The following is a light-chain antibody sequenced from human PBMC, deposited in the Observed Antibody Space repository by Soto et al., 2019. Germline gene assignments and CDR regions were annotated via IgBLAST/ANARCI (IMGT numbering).Light chain of an antibody. CDR3: CSYTNSSTLPYV. Sequence: QSVLTPPASVSGSPGQSTTISCTRPTSDIRAYDCVSWHQHPPHSAPSLLIYEATTRPYGVSQRSSAFTSGNTASPTVSEVQTEVEADYCCCSYTNSSTLPYVFGTGTKVTVL. CDR2: EAT. CDR1: TSDIRAYDC. V-gene: IGLV2-14*01. J-gene: IGLJ1*01.